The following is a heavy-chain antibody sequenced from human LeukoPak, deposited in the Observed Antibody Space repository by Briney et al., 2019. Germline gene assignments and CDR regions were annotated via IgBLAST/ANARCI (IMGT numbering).Heavy chain of an antibody. CDR3: AHAGELDYGDYGGGNWFDP. D-gene: IGHD4-17*01. CDR2: IIPIFGTA. Sequence: SVKVSCKASGGTFSSYAISWMRQAPGQGLEWMGGIIPIFGTANYAQKFQGRVTITTDESTSTAYMELSSLRSEDTAVYYCAHAGELDYGDYGGGNWFDPWGQGTLVTVSS. CDR1: GGTFSSYA. V-gene: IGHV1-69*05. J-gene: IGHJ5*02.